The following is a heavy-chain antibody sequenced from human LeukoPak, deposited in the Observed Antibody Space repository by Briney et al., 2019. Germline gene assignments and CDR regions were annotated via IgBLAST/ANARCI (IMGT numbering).Heavy chain of an antibody. CDR1: GFTFSGFG. Sequence: GGTLRLSCAASGFTFSGFGMSWVRQAPGKGLEWVSGISGGPVSTSYADSVKGRFTISRDNSKNMLYLQMNSLRAEDTAVYYCAKSGRYCSGSTCYQEASLDYWGQGTLVTVSS. CDR2: ISGGPVST. V-gene: IGHV3-23*01. D-gene: IGHD2-15*01. CDR3: AKSGRYCSGSTCYQEASLDY. J-gene: IGHJ4*02.